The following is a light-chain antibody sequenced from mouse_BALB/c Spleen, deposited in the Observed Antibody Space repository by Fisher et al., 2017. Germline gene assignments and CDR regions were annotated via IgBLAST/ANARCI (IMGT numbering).Light chain of an antibody. CDR2: STS. Sequence: DIVMTQSPAIMSASPGEKVTMTCRASSSVSSNYLHWYQQKSGASPKLWIYSTSNLASGVPARFSGSGSGTSYSLTISRMEAEDAATYYCQQWSSYPYTFGGGTKLEIK. V-gene: IGKV4-57-1*01. CDR1: SSVSSNY. J-gene: IGKJ2*01. CDR3: QQWSSYPYT.